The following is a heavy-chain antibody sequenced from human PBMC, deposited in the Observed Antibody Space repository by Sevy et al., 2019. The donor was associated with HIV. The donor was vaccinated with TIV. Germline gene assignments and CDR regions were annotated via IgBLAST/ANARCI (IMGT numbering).Heavy chain of an antibody. Sequence: GGSLRLSCAASGFTFSSYAMSWVRQAPGKGLEWVSAISGSGGSTYYADSVKGRFTISRDNSKNTLYLQMNSLRAEDTAVYYGARYYSSGWFAQQYYFDYWGQGTLVTVSS. CDR3: ARYYSSGWFAQQYYFDY. CDR1: GFTFSSYA. CDR2: ISGSGGST. D-gene: IGHD6-19*01. J-gene: IGHJ4*02. V-gene: IGHV3-23*01.